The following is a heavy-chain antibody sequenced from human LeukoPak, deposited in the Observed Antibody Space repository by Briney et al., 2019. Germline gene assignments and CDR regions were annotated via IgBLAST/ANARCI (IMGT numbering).Heavy chain of an antibody. V-gene: IGHV4-30-4*01. D-gene: IGHD1-26*01. CDR3: ARARYTGSYSLFDY. CDR1: GGSISSGDYY. CDR2: IYYSGST. J-gene: IGHJ4*02. Sequence: SETLSLTCTVSGGSISSGDYYWSWIRQPPGKGLEWIGYIYYSGSTYYDPSLKSRVTMSVDTSKNQFSLRLTSVTAADTAVYYCARARYTGSYSLFDYWGQGTLVTVTS.